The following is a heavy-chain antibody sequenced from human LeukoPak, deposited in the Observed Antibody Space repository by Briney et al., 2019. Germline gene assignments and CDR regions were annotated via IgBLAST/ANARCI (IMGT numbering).Heavy chain of an antibody. Sequence: PGGSLRLSCAASGFTFSNYWMGWVRQAPGKRPEWVANMNIDGSEKYYADSVKGRFSISRDNARNSVYLQMASLRAEDTAVYYCAKTRPLDSSSWSHGDYWGQGTLVTVSS. V-gene: IGHV3-7*03. D-gene: IGHD6-13*01. CDR1: GFTFSNYW. CDR3: AKTRPLDSSSWSHGDY. J-gene: IGHJ4*02. CDR2: MNIDGSEK.